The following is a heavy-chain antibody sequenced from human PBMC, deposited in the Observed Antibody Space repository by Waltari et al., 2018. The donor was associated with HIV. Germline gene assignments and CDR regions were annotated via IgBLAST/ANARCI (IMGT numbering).Heavy chain of an antibody. J-gene: IGHJ4*02. Sequence: EVQLLESGGGLVQPGESLRLSCAASGFAFTSYAMNWVRQTPEKGLEWVAIITSTSGDTYYPDSVKGRFTISRDNSNNAVYLQMNSLRVEDTAVYYCAKGTATSCNDASCFPLDSWGQGTLVVVSS. CDR2: ITSTSGDT. V-gene: IGHV3-23*01. D-gene: IGHD2-2*01. CDR1: GFAFTSYA. CDR3: AKGTATSCNDASCFPLDS.